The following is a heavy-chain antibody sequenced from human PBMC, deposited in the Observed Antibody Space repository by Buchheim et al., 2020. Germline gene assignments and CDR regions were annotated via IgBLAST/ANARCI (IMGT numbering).Heavy chain of an antibody. V-gene: IGHV4-4*02. J-gene: IGHJ5*02. CDR3: ARFTDWPNHPNWFDP. CDR2: IYHSGST. Sequence: QVQLQESGPGLVKPSGTLSLTCAVSGGSISSSNWWSWVRQPPGKGLEWIGEIYHSGSTNYNPSLTSRVTLSLDKSKNHFSLKLSSVTAADTAVYYCARFTDWPNHPNWFDPWGQGTL. CDR1: GGSISSSNW. D-gene: IGHD1-14*01.